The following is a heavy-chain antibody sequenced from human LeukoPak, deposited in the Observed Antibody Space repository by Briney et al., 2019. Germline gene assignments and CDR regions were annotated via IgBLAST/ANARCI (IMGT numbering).Heavy chain of an antibody. J-gene: IGHJ6*03. CDR3: ARPFYDSKSLIPKPYYMDV. CDR1: GFTFSSYG. CDR2: IRYDGSNK. Sequence: PGGSLRLSCAASGFTFSSYGMYWVRQAPGKGLEWVAFIRYDGSNKYYADSVKGRFTISRDNSKNTLYLQMNSLRAEDTAVYYCARPFYDSKSLIPKPYYMDVWGKGTTVTVSS. D-gene: IGHD3-22*01. V-gene: IGHV3-30*02.